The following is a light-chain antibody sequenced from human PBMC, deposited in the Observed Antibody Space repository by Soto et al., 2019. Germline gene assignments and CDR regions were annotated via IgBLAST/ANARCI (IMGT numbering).Light chain of an antibody. V-gene: IGKV3-20*01. CDR1: QSATSNY. J-gene: IGKJ1*01. CDR3: QHYTDWPLT. CDR2: SIS. Sequence: EVVMTQYPATLSVSPGERSTLSCRASQSATSNYLAWYQQKPGQAPRLLIYSISTMATGVPDRFSGSGSGTDFTLTISRLEPEDFAVYYCQHYTDWPLTFGQGTKVDIK.